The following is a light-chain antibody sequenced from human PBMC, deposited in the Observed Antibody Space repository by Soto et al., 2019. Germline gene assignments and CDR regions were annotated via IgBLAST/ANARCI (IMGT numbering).Light chain of an antibody. CDR3: QQSYSTLFT. CDR1: QTVIRY. CDR2: AVS. J-gene: IGKJ3*01. Sequence: IQMTQFPSSLSASVGDRVTITCRAAQTVIRYLNWYQQKPGRAPNLLIYAVSNLQSGVPSRFSGSGSGTEFTLTISDLQPEDFATYYCQQSYSTLFTFGPGTKVEIK. V-gene: IGKV1-39*01.